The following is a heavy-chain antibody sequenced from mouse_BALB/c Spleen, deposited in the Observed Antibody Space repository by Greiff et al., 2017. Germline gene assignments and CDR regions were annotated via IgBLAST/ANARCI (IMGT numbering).Heavy chain of an antibody. V-gene: IGHV1-20*02. CDR2: INPYNGDT. Sequence: VQLQQSGPELVKPGASVKISCKASGYSFTGYFMNWVMQSHGKSLEWIGRINPYNGDTFYNQKFKGKATLTVDKSSSTAHMELRSLASEDSAVYYCARRGDYYGSFYFDYWGQGTTLTVSS. CDR1: GYSFTGYF. CDR3: ARRGDYYGSFYFDY. D-gene: IGHD1-1*01. J-gene: IGHJ2*01.